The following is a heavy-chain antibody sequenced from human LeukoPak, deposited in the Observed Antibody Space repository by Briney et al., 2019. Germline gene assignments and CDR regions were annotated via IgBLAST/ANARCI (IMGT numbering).Heavy chain of an antibody. CDR3: AREREGPDRYLDY. D-gene: IGHD5-24*01. CDR1: GGSISTYY. V-gene: IGHV4-59*12. CDR2: IFYSGST. J-gene: IGHJ4*02. Sequence: SETLSLTCTVSGGSISTYYWGWVRQPPGKALEWIGNIFYSGSTYYSPSLKSRVTISLDTSRNQFSLNLRSVTAADKAVYYCAREREGPDRYLDYWGQGTLVTLSS.